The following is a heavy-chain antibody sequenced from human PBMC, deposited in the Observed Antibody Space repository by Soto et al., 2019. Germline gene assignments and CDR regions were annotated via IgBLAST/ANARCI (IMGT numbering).Heavy chain of an antibody. D-gene: IGHD4-17*01. J-gene: IGHJ6*02. Sequence: GGSLRLSCAASGFTFSSYAMSWVRQAPGKGLEWVSAISGSGGSTYYADSVKGRFTISRDNSKNTLYLQMNSLRAEDTAVYYCAKVGYGDSYYYYYGMDVWGQGTTVTVSS. CDR3: AKVGYGDSYYYYYGMDV. V-gene: IGHV3-23*01. CDR1: GFTFSSYA. CDR2: ISGSGGST.